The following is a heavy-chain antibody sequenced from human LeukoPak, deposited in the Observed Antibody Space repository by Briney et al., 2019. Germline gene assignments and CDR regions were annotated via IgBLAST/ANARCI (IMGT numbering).Heavy chain of an antibody. CDR2: ISSSGSTI. Sequence: GGSLRLSCAASGFTFSDYYMSWIRQAPGKGLEWVSYISSSGSTIYYADSVKGRFTISRDNAKNSLYLQMNSLRAENTAVYYCARRQASSWFFDYWGQGTLVTVSS. J-gene: IGHJ4*02. CDR1: GFTFSDYY. V-gene: IGHV3-11*01. CDR3: ARRQASSWFFDY. D-gene: IGHD6-13*01.